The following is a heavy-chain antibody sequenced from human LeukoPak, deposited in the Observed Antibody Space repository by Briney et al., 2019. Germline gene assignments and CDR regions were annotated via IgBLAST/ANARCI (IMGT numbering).Heavy chain of an antibody. V-gene: IGHV3-30-3*01. CDR3: ARTLHEYSSSGVGGDY. CDR2: ISYDGSNK. CDR1: GFTFSSYA. J-gene: IGHJ4*02. Sequence: GGSLRLSCAASGFTFSSYAMHWVRQAPGKGLEWVAVISYDGSNKYYADSVKGRFTISRDNSKNTLYLQMNSLRAEDTAVYYCARTLHEYSSSGVGGDYWGQGTLVTVSS. D-gene: IGHD6-6*01.